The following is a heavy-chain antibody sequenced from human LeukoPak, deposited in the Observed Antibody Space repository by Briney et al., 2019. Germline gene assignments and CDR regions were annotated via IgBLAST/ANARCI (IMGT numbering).Heavy chain of an antibody. Sequence: PGGSLRLSCAASTFTFSSYTMTWVRQAPGKGLEWVSGISGSGGSTYYADSVRGRFTISRDNSKNMVYLQMNSLRAEDTAVYYCAKPNMGYWAIDSWGQGTLVTVSS. J-gene: IGHJ4*02. CDR1: TFTFSSYT. D-gene: IGHD1-26*01. V-gene: IGHV3-23*01. CDR2: ISGSGGST. CDR3: AKPNMGYWAIDS.